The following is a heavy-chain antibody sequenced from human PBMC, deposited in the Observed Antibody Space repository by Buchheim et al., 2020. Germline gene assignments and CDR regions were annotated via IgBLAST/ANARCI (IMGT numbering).Heavy chain of an antibody. CDR3: ARGCSSTSCYTNYYYYYMDV. CDR1: GFTFSSYS. D-gene: IGHD2-2*01. CDR2: ISSSSSTI. J-gene: IGHJ6*03. Sequence: EVQLVESGGGLVQPGGSLRLSCAASGFTFSSYSMNWVRQAPGKGLEWVSYISSSSSTIYYADSVKGRFTISRDNAKNSLYLQMNSLRDEDTAVYYCARGCSSTSCYTNYYYYYMDVWGKGTT. V-gene: IGHV3-48*02.